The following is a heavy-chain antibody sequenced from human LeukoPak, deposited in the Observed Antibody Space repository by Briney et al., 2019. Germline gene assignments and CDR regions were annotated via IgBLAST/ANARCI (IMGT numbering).Heavy chain of an antibody. CDR2: IYYSGST. J-gene: IGHJ4*02. D-gene: IGHD4-17*01. V-gene: IGHV4-39*01. Sequence: SETLSLTCTVSGGSIGSSSYYWGWIRQPPGKGLEWIGSIYYSGSTYYNPSLKSRVTISVDTSKNQFSLKLSSVTAADTAVYYCARQTTVTTHLLFDYWGQGTLVTVSS. CDR3: ARQTTVTTHLLFDY. CDR1: GGSIGSSSYY.